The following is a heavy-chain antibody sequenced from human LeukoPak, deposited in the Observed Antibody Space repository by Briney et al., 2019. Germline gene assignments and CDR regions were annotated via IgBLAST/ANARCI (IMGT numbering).Heavy chain of an antibody. D-gene: IGHD6-13*01. J-gene: IGHJ5*02. CDR3: ARDRAGIAAAGTGWFDP. CDR1: GYSFTSYW. V-gene: IGHV5-51*01. Sequence: GESLKISFKGSGYSFTSYWIGWVRPMPGKGLEWMGIIYPGDSDTRYSPSFQGQVTISADKSISTAYLQWSSLKASDTAMYYCARDRAGIAAAGTGWFDPWGQGTLVTVSS. CDR2: IYPGDSDT.